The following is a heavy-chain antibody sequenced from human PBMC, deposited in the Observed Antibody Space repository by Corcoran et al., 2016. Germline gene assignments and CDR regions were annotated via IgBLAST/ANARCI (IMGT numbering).Heavy chain of an antibody. J-gene: IGHJ4*02. Sequence: EVQLVESGGGLVQPGGSLRLSCAASGFTFSSYSMNWVRQAPGKGLEWVSYISSSSSTIYYADSVKGRFTISRDNAKNSLYLQMNSLRDDDTALYYYARVSSGWYDPSFFFDYWGQGTLVTVSS. CDR1: GFTFSSYS. CDR2: ISSSSSTI. V-gene: IGHV3-48*02. CDR3: ARVSSGWYDPSFFFDY. D-gene: IGHD6-19*01.